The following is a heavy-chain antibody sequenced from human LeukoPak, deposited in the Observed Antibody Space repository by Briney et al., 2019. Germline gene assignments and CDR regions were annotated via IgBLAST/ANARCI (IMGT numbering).Heavy chain of an antibody. V-gene: IGHV3-21*01. D-gene: IGHD3-22*01. CDR3: ARDTYDSSGYYYRGIDY. J-gene: IGHJ4*02. CDR1: GFTFSSYS. CDR2: ISSSSYI. Sequence: GGPLRLSCAASGFTFSSYSMNWVRQAPGKGLEWVSSISSSSYIYYADSVKGRFTISRDNAKNSLYLQMNSLRAEDTAVYYCARDTYDSSGYYYRGIDYWGQGTLVTVSS.